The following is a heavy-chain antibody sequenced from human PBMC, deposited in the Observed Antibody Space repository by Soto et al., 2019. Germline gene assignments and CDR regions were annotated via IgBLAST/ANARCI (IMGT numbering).Heavy chain of an antibody. D-gene: IGHD2-15*01. V-gene: IGHV4-61*01. CDR2: IYYSGGT. CDR1: GVNIWYGSYY. Sequence: PEPMSLTCHLSGVNIWYGSYYFSWLIPPPLKGLEFIGYIYYSGGTNYNPSLKSRVTISVDTSKNQFSLKLSSVTAADTAVYYCARDARMPKDLGGYYYYAMDGWGQG. CDR3: ARDARMPKDLGGYYYYAMDG. J-gene: IGHJ6*02.